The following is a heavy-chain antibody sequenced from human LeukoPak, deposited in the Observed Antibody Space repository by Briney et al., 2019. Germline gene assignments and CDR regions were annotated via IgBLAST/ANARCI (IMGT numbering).Heavy chain of an antibody. V-gene: IGHV3-48*04. J-gene: IGHJ4*02. CDR3: ARVDGGWELLSHLDY. CDR1: GFTFSSYA. CDR2: ISSSGSTI. D-gene: IGHD3-10*01. Sequence: GGSLRLSCAASGFTFSSYAMSWVRQAPGKGLEWVSYISSSGSTIYYADSVKGRFTISRDNAKNSLYLQMNSLRAEDTAVYYCARVDGGWELLSHLDYWGQGTLVTVSS.